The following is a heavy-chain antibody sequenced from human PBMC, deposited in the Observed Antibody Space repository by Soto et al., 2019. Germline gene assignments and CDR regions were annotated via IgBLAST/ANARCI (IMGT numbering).Heavy chain of an antibody. Sequence: PGGSLRLSCAASGFTFSDALINWVRQAPGKGLEWVGRIKSKIDGGTTDFAAPVKGRFAISRDDSRDMVYMEMYSLKTDDTAVYYCTTDSLFTGQLVRMDNWGHGTLVTVSS. CDR3: TTDSLFTGQLVRMDN. CDR2: IKSKIDGGTT. J-gene: IGHJ4*01. D-gene: IGHD3-9*01. CDR1: GFTFSDAL. V-gene: IGHV3-15*07.